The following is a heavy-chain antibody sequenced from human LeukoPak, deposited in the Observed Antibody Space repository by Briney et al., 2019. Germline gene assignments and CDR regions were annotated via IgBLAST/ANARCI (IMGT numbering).Heavy chain of an antibody. CDR2: ISGSGGST. V-gene: IGHV3-23*01. J-gene: IGHJ4*02. Sequence: GGSLRLSCAASGFTFSSYAMSCVRQAPGKALEWVSAISGSGGSTYYADSVKGRFAISRDNYKNTLYLQMNSLRAEDTALYYCAKEGFSSSWYYFDYWGQRTLVTVSS. D-gene: IGHD6-13*01. CDR1: GFTFSSYA. CDR3: AKEGFSSSWYYFDY.